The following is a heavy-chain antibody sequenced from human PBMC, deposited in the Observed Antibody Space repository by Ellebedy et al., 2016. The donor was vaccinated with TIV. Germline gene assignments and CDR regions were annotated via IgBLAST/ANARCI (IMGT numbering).Heavy chain of an antibody. CDR3: ARSGASYNWNDRNWFDP. Sequence: GGSLRLXXAASGFTFSSYWMSWVRQAPGKGLEWVANIKQDGSEKYYVDSVKGRFTISRDNAKNSLYLQMNSLRAEDTAVYYCARSGASYNWNDRNWFDPWGQGTLVTVSS. D-gene: IGHD1-1*01. CDR2: IKQDGSEK. J-gene: IGHJ5*02. V-gene: IGHV3-7*01. CDR1: GFTFSSYW.